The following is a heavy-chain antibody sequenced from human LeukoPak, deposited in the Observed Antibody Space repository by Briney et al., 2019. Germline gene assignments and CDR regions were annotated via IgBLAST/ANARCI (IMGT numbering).Heavy chain of an antibody. D-gene: IGHD3-22*01. CDR1: GYSFTSYW. CDR2: IYPGDSDT. J-gene: IGHJ4*02. CDR3: ASLIYYDSSGYTNFDY. V-gene: IGHV5-51*01. Sequence: GESLKISCKGSGYSFTSYWIGWVRQMPGKGLEWMGIIYPGDSDTRYSPSFQGQVTISADKSISTAYLQWSSLKASDTAMYYCASLIYYDSSGYTNFDYWGQGTLVTVSS.